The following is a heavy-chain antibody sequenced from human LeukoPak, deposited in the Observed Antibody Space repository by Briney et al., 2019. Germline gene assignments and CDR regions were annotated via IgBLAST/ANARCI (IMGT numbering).Heavy chain of an antibody. CDR2: IKEDGNAR. V-gene: IGHV3-7*04. CDR1: GFTFRRNW. CDR3: GRAMEV. J-gene: IGHJ6*02. Sequence: GGSLRLSCADSGFTFRRNWMNWVRQVPGKGLEWVASIKEDGNARYYVDSVKGRFTISRDNAKNSVYPQMNSLRAEDTAVYYRGRAMEVWGQGTTVTVSS.